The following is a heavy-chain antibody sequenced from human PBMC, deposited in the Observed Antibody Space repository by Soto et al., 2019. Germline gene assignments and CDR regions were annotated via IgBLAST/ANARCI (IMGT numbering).Heavy chain of an antibody. Sequence: QEQLVQSGAEVRKPGASVKVSCKASGYTFTSHDINWVRQASGQGIERMGWMNPNSGGTGIAQKFQGGVTLTRDTSITTAYLELTSLTSEDSDVYYCVRGQHYDIWSGYNWFDPWGQGTLVTVSS. CDR3: VRGQHYDIWSGYNWFDP. CDR1: GYTFTSHD. D-gene: IGHD3-3*01. CDR2: MNPNSGGT. J-gene: IGHJ5*02. V-gene: IGHV1-8*01.